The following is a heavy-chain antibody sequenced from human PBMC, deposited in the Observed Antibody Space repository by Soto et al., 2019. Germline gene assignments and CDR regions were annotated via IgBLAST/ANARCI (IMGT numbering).Heavy chain of an antibody. CDR3: ARDQGVGDILTGYYYYYYGMDV. D-gene: IGHD3-9*01. Sequence: EVQLVESGGGLVQPGGSLRLSCAASGFTFSSYWMSWVRQAPGKGLEWVANIKQDGSEKYYVDSVKGRFTISRDNAKNSLYLQMNSLRAEDTAVYYCARDQGVGDILTGYYYYYYGMDVWGQGTTVTVSS. CDR2: IKQDGSEK. J-gene: IGHJ6*02. V-gene: IGHV3-7*03. CDR1: GFTFSSYW.